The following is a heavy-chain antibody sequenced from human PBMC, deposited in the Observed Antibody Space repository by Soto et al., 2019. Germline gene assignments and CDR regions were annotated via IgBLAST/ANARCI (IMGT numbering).Heavy chain of an antibody. CDR1: GGFISNSSNC. J-gene: IGHJ4*02. Sequence: SQTLSLTCSVSGGFISNSSNCWGWIRQPPGKGLEWIGSFYYNGDTYYNPSLKSRVTISLDTSKNQFSLKLNSVTAADTAVYYCPRREGRTRYFDNLGQGTLVTVSS. CDR2: FYYNGDT. CDR3: PRREGRTRYFDN. V-gene: IGHV4-39*01.